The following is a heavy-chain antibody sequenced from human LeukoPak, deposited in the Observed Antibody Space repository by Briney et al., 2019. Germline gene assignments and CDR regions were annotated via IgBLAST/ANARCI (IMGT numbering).Heavy chain of an antibody. CDR2: ISGSGGST. V-gene: IGHV3-23*01. CDR1: GFTFSTYV. CDR3: ASFYASGSRGRASGF. D-gene: IGHD3-16*01. J-gene: IGHJ4*02. Sequence: GGSLRLSCAASGFTFSTYVMNWVRQPPGRGLEWVSSISGSGGSTFYVDSVKGRFAISRDNSKNTLFLQLSGLRAEDTALYYCASFYASGSRGRASGFWGQGTMVTVSS.